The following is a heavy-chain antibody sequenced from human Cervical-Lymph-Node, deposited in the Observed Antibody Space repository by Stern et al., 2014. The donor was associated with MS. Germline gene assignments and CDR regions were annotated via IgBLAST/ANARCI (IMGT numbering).Heavy chain of an antibody. CDR1: GVSVSTYY. Sequence: VQLQQWGAGLLKPSETLSLTCSVSGVSVSTYYWTWIRQSPGKGLEWIGEINAAAGTKSNPSLGSRAAISLDASKNQFSLRLRSVTAADTAVYYCAREDWRFDRWGRGTLVTVSS. J-gene: IGHJ2*01. V-gene: IGHV4-34*01. CDR2: INAAAGT. CDR3: AREDWRFDR.